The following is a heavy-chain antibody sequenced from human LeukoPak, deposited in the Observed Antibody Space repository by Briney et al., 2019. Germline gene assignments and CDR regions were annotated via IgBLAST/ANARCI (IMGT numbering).Heavy chain of an antibody. CDR2: IWYGGSNK. CDR1: GFTFSSYG. J-gene: IGHJ4*02. D-gene: IGHD3-16*02. V-gene: IGHV3-33*08. Sequence: GGSLRLSCAASGFTFSSYGMHWVRQAPGKGLEWVAVIWYGGSNKYYADSVKGRFTISRDNSKNTLYLQMNSLRAEDTAVYYCARRRLNDYVWGSYRAILFDYWGQGTLVTVSS. CDR3: ARRRLNDYVWGSYRAILFDY.